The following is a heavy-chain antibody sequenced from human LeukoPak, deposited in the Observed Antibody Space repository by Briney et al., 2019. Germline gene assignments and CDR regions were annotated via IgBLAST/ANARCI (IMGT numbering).Heavy chain of an antibody. Sequence: SETLSLTCTVSGYSISSGYYWGWIRQPPGKGLEWIGTIYYSGSTYYNPSLKSRVTISVDTSKNQFSLKLSSVTAADTAVYYCARVNWEAGTKYYFDYWGQGTLVTVSS. CDR1: GYSISSGYY. D-gene: IGHD6-19*01. V-gene: IGHV4-38-2*02. CDR2: IYYSGST. CDR3: ARVNWEAGTKYYFDY. J-gene: IGHJ4*02.